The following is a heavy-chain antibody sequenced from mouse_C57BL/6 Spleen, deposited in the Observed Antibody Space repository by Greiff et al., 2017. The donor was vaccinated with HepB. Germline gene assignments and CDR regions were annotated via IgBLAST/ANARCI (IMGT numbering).Heavy chain of an antibody. D-gene: IGHD2-1*01. CDR3: ARSRGNYYYAMDY. CDR2: VYPRSGNT. V-gene: IGHV1-81*01. J-gene: IGHJ4*01. Sequence: QVQLQQSGAELARPGASVKLSCKASGYTFTSYGISWVKQRTGQGLEWIGEVYPRSGNTYYNEKFKGKATLTADKSSSTAYMELRSLTSEDSAVYFCARSRGNYYYAMDYWGQGTSVTVSS. CDR1: GYTFTSYG.